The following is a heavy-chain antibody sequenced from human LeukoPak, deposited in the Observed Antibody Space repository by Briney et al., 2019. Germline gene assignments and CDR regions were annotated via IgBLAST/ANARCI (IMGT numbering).Heavy chain of an antibody. V-gene: IGHV3-74*01. D-gene: IGHD1-26*01. CDR1: GFTFSGYW. CDR2: INTDGSST. Sequence: PGGSLRLSCAASGFTFSGYWMHWVRQAPGKGLVWVSRINTDGSSTNYADSVKGRFTISRDNAKNTLYLQMNSLRADDTAVYYCAGGRSGNYGLFDYWGQGTLVTVSS. J-gene: IGHJ4*02. CDR3: AGGRSGNYGLFDY.